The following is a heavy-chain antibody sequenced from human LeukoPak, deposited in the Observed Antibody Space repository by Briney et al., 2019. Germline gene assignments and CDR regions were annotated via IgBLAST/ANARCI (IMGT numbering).Heavy chain of an antibody. CDR1: GGSITSSTYY. CDR3: VRQNLLVATSNPTFDY. Sequence: SETLSLTCTVSGGSITSSTYYWGWIRQPPGKGLEWIGSIYYSGTTYYNPSLKSRVTISVDTSKNQFSLKVSSVTAADTAVYYCVRQNLLVATSNPTFDYWGQGTWSPSPQ. V-gene: IGHV4-39*01. J-gene: IGHJ4*02. D-gene: IGHD5-12*01. CDR2: IYYSGTT.